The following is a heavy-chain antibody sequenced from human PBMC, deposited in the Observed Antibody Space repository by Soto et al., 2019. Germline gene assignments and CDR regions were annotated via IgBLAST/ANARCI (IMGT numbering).Heavy chain of an antibody. D-gene: IGHD3-3*01. CDR3: VKDLHFDFWSSYYGEGY. Sequence: EVQLLESGGDLVQPGGSLRLSCAASGFTFSSYAMSWVRQAPRKGLEWVSGISNSGGGTYYADSVKGRFTISRDNSKNTLYLQMNSLRAEETAVYYCVKDLHFDFWSSYYGEGYWGQGTLVTVSS. CDR1: GFTFSSYA. J-gene: IGHJ4*02. V-gene: IGHV3-23*01. CDR2: ISNSGGGT.